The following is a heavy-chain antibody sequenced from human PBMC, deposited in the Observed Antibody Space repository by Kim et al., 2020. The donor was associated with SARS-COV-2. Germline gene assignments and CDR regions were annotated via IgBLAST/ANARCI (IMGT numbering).Heavy chain of an antibody. Sequence: GRFTISRDNSKNTLYLQMNSLRAEDTAVYYCAKEGVYSSGWYNPDGWFDPWGQGTLVTVSS. J-gene: IGHJ5*02. CDR3: AKEGVYSSGWYNPDGWFDP. D-gene: IGHD6-19*01. V-gene: IGHV3-23*01.